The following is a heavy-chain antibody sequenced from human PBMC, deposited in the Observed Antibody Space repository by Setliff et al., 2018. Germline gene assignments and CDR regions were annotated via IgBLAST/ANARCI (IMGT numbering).Heavy chain of an antibody. CDR1: GYSFTTNW. J-gene: IGHJ6*03. CDR2: IYPGDSDT. Sequence: PGESLKISCKASGYSFTTNWIGWVRQMPGKGLEWMGIIYPGDSDTIYSPSFQGQVTISADKTLSTAYLQWSSLKAQDSAVYYCARGGDIITIFGVVTPDYYYYMDVWGTGTTVTVSS. CDR3: ARGGDIITIFGVVTPDYYYYMDV. D-gene: IGHD3-3*01. V-gene: IGHV5-51*01.